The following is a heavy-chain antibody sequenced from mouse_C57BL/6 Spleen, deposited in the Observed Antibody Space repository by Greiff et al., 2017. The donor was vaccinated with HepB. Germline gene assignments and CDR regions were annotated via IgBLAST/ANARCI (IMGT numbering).Heavy chain of an antibody. D-gene: IGHD1-1*01. CDR3: ARHGSTLYYAMDY. Sequence: DVHLVESGGGLVQPGGSLKLSCAASGFTFSDYYMYWVRQTPEKRLEWVAYISNGGGSTYYPDTVKGRFTISRDNAKNTLYLQMSRLKSEDTAMYYCARHGSTLYYAMDYWGQGTSVTVSS. V-gene: IGHV5-12*01. J-gene: IGHJ4*01. CDR2: ISNGGGST. CDR1: GFTFSDYY.